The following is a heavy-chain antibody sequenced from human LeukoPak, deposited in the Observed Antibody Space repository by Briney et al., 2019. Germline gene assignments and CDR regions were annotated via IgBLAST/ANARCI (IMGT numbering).Heavy chain of an antibody. J-gene: IGHJ6*03. CDR2: VYYSGRT. CDR1: GGSISTYY. Sequence: SETLSLTCTVSGGSISTYYWNWIRQPPGKGLEWIGYVYYSGRTNYNPSLKSRVTISVDTSKNQFSLKLSSVTAADTAVYYCARTTEGGYSNGYFYYYYMDVWGKGTTVTISS. D-gene: IGHD4-11*01. V-gene: IGHV4-59*01. CDR3: ARTTEGGYSNGYFYYYYMDV.